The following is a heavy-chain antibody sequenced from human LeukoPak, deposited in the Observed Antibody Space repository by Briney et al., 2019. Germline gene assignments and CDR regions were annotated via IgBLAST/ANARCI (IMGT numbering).Heavy chain of an antibody. Sequence: GGSLRLSCAASGFTFNDFYMSWIRQAPGRGLEWVSGISVSGGGTYYADSVKGRFTVSRDNSKNTLSLQMNSLRVEDTATFYCAKGQELDDGVFDSWGQGTMVTVSS. J-gene: IGHJ4*02. CDR3: AKGQELDDGVFDS. V-gene: IGHV3-23*01. CDR1: GFTFNDFY. CDR2: ISVSGGGT. D-gene: IGHD1-1*01.